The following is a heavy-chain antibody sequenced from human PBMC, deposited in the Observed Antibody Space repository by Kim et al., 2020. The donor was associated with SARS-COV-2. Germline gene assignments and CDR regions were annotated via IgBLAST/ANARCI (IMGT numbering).Heavy chain of an antibody. J-gene: IGHJ4*02. CDR2: IDPSDSYT. Sequence: GESLKISCKGSGYSFTSYWISWVRQMPGKGLEWMGRIDPSDSYTNYSPSFQGHVTISADKSISTAYLQWSSLKASDTAMYYCARLLNDCSSTSCTEGGVDYWGQGTLVTVSS. CDR1: GYSFTSYW. CDR3: ARLLNDCSSTSCTEGGVDY. V-gene: IGHV5-10-1*01. D-gene: IGHD2-2*01.